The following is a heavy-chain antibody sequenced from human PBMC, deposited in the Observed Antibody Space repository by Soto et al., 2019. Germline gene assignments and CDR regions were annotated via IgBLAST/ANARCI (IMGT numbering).Heavy chain of an antibody. CDR1: GFTFSSYG. V-gene: IGHV3-33*01. J-gene: IGHJ4*02. D-gene: IGHD3-22*01. Sequence: GGSLRLSCAASGFTFSSYGMHWVRQAPGKGLEWVAVIWYDGSNKYYADSVKGRFTISRDNSKNTLYLQMNSLRAEDTAVYYCARDRGGYYDSSGYYSSPFDYWGQGTLVTVSS. CDR2: IWYDGSNK. CDR3: ARDRGGYYDSSGYYSSPFDY.